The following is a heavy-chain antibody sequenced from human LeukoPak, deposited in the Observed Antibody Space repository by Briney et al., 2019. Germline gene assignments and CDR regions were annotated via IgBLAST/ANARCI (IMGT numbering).Heavy chain of an antibody. V-gene: IGHV3-66*01. CDR3: AKGKKSSGSYPPGAFDI. D-gene: IGHD1-26*01. Sequence: GGSLRLSCAASGFTFSNYWMSWVRQAPGKGLEWVSVISSGGSPSYADSVKGRFTISRDNSKNTLYLQMNSLRAEDTAVYYCAKGKKSSGSYPPGAFDIWGQGTMVTVSS. CDR1: GFTFSNYW. J-gene: IGHJ3*02. CDR2: ISSGGSP.